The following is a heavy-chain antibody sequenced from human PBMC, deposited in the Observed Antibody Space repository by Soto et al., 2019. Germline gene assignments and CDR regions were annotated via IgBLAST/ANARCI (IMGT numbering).Heavy chain of an antibody. D-gene: IGHD2-2*01. CDR2: ISGSGGST. V-gene: IGHV3-23*01. CDR3: AKAVEGYCSSTSCLYYYYYYMDV. Sequence: PGGSLRLSCAASGFTFSSYAMSWVRQAPGKGLEWVSAISGSGGSTYYADSVKGRFTISRDNSKNTLYLQMNSLRAEDTAVYYCAKAVEGYCSSTSCLYYYYYYMDVWGKGTTVTVS. J-gene: IGHJ6*03. CDR1: GFTFSSYA.